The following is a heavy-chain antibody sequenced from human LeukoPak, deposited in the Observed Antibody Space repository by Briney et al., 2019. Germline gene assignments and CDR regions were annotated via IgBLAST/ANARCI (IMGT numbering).Heavy chain of an antibody. Sequence: VASVKVSCKASGFTSTNFAVQWARQARGQRLEWIGWIIVGSGATKCAQDFQERVSITRDLSTSTLYMELRSLTSEDTAVYYCAADLSNPRMGASYLDSWGQGTLVTVSS. CDR2: IIVGSGAT. CDR3: AADLSNPRMGASYLDS. V-gene: IGHV1-58*01. J-gene: IGHJ4*02. CDR1: GFTSTNFA. D-gene: IGHD3-16*01.